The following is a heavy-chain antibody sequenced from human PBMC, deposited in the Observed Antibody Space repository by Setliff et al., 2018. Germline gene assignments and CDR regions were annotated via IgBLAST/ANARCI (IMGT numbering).Heavy chain of an antibody. Sequence: SETLSLTCAVSGYSVSSPHYWGWIRQPPGKGLEWIGSIKHSGNTYYNPSLKSRVTISVDTSNNQFSLKLTSVTAADTAVYYCARDGGDGYGVDAYAGGGFDIWGQGTMVTVSS. CDR1: GYSVSSPHY. CDR2: IKHSGNT. D-gene: IGHD4-17*01. V-gene: IGHV4-38-2*02. J-gene: IGHJ3*02. CDR3: ARDGGDGYGVDAYAGGGFDI.